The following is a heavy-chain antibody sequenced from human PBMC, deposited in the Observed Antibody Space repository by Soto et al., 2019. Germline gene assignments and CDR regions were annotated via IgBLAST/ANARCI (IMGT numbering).Heavy chain of an antibody. CDR3: ARWNALTGTTRYYYYYGMDV. J-gene: IGHJ6*02. V-gene: IGHV4-34*01. CDR1: GGSFSGYY. D-gene: IGHD1-1*01. CDR2: INHSGST. Sequence: QVQLQQWGAGLLKPSETLSLTCAVYGGSFSGYYWSWIRQPPGKGLEWIGEINHSGSTNYNPSLKSRVTISVDTSMNQFSLKLSSVTAADTAVYYCARWNALTGTTRYYYYYGMDVWGQGTTVTVSS.